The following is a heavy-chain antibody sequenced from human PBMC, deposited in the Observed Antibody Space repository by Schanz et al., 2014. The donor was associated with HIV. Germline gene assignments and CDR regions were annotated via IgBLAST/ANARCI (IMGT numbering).Heavy chain of an antibody. CDR3: AKDMGSGSYETFDI. J-gene: IGHJ3*02. CDR1: GFTFSSYW. D-gene: IGHD1-26*01. Sequence: EVQLVESGGGLVQPGGSLRLSCAASGFTFSSYWMNWVRQTPGKGLEWVANIQQDGSEINYVDSVKGRFTISRDNAKNSLYLQMNSLRAEDTALYYCAKDMGSGSYETFDIWGQGTMVTVSS. CDR2: IQQDGSEI. V-gene: IGHV3-7*03.